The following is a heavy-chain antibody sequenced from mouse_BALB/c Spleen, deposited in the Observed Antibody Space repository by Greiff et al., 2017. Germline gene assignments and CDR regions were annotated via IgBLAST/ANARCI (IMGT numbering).Heavy chain of an antibody. CDR2: ISSGSSTI. D-gene: IGHD2-14*01. CDR3: AREGEVRPFDD. J-gene: IGHJ2*01. V-gene: IGHV5-17*02. CDR1: GFTFSSFG. Sequence: EVKLVESGGGLVQPGGSRKLSCAASGFTFSSFGMHWVRQAPEKGLEWVAYISSGSSTIYYADTVKGRFTISRDNPKNTLFLQMTSLRSEDTAMYYFAREGEVRPFDDGGQGTTLTVSS.